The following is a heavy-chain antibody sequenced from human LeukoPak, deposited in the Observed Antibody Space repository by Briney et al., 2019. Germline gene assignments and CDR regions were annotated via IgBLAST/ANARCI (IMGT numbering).Heavy chain of an antibody. J-gene: IGHJ4*02. CDR3: ARDPSTIAVAATGY. CDR1: GFTVSSNY. D-gene: IGHD6-19*01. V-gene: IGHV3-53*01. Sequence: PGGSLRLSCAASGFTVSSNYMSWVRQAPGKGLEWVSVTYSGGSTYYADSVKGRFTISRDNSKNTVYLQMNSLRAEDTAVYYCARDPSTIAVAATGYWGQGTLVTVSS. CDR2: TYSGGST.